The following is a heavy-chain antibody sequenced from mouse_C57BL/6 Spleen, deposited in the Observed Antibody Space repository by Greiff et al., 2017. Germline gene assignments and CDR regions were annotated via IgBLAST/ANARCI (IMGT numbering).Heavy chain of an antibody. CDR3: ARSTTVVAPYFDY. CDR1: GYAFSSYW. J-gene: IGHJ2*01. V-gene: IGHV1-80*01. D-gene: IGHD1-1*01. CDR2: IYPGDGDT. Sequence: VMLVESGAELVKPGASVKISCKASGYAFSSYWMNWVKQRPGKGLEWIGQIYPGDGDTNYNGKFKGKATLTADKSSSTAYMQLSSLTSEDSAVYFCARSTTVVAPYFDYWGQGTTLTVSS.